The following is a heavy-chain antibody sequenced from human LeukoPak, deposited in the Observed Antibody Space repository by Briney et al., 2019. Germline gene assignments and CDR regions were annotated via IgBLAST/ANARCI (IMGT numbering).Heavy chain of an antibody. Sequence: GGSLRLSCAASGFTFSSYAMSWVRQAPGKGLEWVSAISGSGGSTYYADSVKGRFTISRDNSKNTLYLQMNSLRAEDTAVYYCAKDRYGITMIVVVITPLFDYWGQGTLVTVSS. V-gene: IGHV3-23*01. CDR3: AKDRYGITMIVVVITPLFDY. CDR1: GFTFSSYA. CDR2: ISGSGGST. J-gene: IGHJ4*02. D-gene: IGHD3-22*01.